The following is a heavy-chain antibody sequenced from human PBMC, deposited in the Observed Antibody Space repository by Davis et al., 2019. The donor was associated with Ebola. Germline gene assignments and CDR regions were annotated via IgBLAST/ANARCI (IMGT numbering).Heavy chain of an antibody. J-gene: IGHJ6*02. CDR3: TRAIVVVPAALYYYGMDV. CDR1: GFTFSSYA. V-gene: IGHV3-49*04. Sequence: GESLKISCAASGFTFSSYAMSWVRQTPRKGLEWVGFIRNKAYGGTTEYAASVKGRFTISRDDSKSIAYLQMNSLKTEDTAVYYCTRAIVVVPAALYYYGMDVWGQGTTVTVSS. D-gene: IGHD2-2*01. CDR2: IRNKAYGGTT.